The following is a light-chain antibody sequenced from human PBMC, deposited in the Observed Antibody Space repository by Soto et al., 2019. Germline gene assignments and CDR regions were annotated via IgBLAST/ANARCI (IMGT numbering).Light chain of an antibody. CDR2: EVS. Sequence: LTQPPSASGSPGQSVTISCTGTSSDVGGCNYVSWYQQHPGKAPKLMIYEVSKRPSGVPDRFSGSKSGNTASLTVSGLQAEDEADYYCSSYAGSNNFGVYVFGTGTKVTVL. V-gene: IGLV2-8*01. CDR3: SSYAGSNNFGVYV. J-gene: IGLJ1*01. CDR1: SSDVGGCNY.